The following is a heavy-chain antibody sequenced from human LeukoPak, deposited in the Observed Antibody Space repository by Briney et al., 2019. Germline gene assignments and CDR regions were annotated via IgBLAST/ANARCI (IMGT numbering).Heavy chain of an antibody. CDR2: ISSDEYSL. CDR1: EFTSSRFW. CDR3: VKIWAQPI. J-gene: IGHJ3*02. Sequence: PGGSLRLSCVDSEFTSSRFWVYWVRRVPGKGLVWVSLISSDEYSLSYAASVKCRVSISRDNAKNTVYLQMNDLRVEDTAVYYCVKIWAQPIWGQGTMVTVSS. V-gene: IGHV3-74*01. D-gene: IGHD3-16*01.